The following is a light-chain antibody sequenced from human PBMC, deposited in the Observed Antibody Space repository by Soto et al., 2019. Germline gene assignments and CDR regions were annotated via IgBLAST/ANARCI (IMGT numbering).Light chain of an antibody. CDR3: CSYAGSSTWV. J-gene: IGLJ1*01. CDR2: EIN. Sequence: QSALTQPASVSGSPGQSITISCTGTSSDVGGYNYVSWYQQHPGKAPKLLIYEINTRPSGVSNRFSGSKSGNTASLTISGLQAEDEADYYCCSYAGSSTWVFGTGTKLTVL. CDR1: SSDVGGYNY. V-gene: IGLV2-23*02.